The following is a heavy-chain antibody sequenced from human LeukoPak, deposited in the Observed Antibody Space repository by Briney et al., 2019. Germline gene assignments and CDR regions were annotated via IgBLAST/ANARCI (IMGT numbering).Heavy chain of an antibody. J-gene: IGHJ3*02. CDR1: GGSISSGSYY. CDR2: IYTSGST. Sequence: SETLSLTCTVSGGSISSGSYYWSWIRQPAGKGLEWIGRIYTSGSTNYNPSLKSRVTISVDTSKNQFSLKLSSVTAADTAVYYCARDTRYFDAFDIWGQGTMVTVSS. D-gene: IGHD3-9*01. V-gene: IGHV4-61*02. CDR3: ARDTRYFDAFDI.